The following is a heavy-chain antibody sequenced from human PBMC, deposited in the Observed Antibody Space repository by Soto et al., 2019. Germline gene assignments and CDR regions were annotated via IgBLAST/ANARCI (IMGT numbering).Heavy chain of an antibody. Sequence: QVQLVQSGAEVKNPGASVKVSCKASGYTFTSYDINWVRQATGQGLEWRGWMNPTSANTGYAQKFQGRVTMTTNTSISTAYTELSILRYEDTAVYYCAREGVRGMDVWGQATKVTVSS. CDR3: AREGVRGMDV. J-gene: IGHJ6*02. CDR2: MNPTSANT. V-gene: IGHV1-8*01. CDR1: GYTFTSYD.